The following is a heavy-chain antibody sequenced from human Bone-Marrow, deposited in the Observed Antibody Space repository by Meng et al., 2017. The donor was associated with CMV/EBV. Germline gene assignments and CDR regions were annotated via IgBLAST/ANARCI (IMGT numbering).Heavy chain of an antibody. Sequence: GGSLRLSCKGPAYSFTDYWIGWVRQMPGKGLEWMGIIYPDDSATRYSPSFQGQVTISADRSISTAYLQWNNLKASDTAMYYCARREWLVRDAFDFWGQGTLVTFSS. CDR1: AYSFTDYW. J-gene: IGHJ3*01. V-gene: IGHV5-51*01. CDR3: ARREWLVRDAFDF. CDR2: IYPDDSAT. D-gene: IGHD6-19*01.